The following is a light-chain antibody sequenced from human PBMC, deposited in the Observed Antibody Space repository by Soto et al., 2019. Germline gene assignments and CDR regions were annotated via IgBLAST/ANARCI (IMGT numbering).Light chain of an antibody. J-gene: IGKJ5*01. CDR3: QQLSNWPIT. Sequence: EIVLTQSPATLSLSPGERATLSCRASQSVSSYLAWYQQKPGQAPRLLIYDTSNRATGIPARFSGSGSGTDFTLTISRREPEDFAVYYCQQLSNWPITFGHGTRLEI. CDR2: DTS. V-gene: IGKV3-11*01. CDR1: QSVSSY.